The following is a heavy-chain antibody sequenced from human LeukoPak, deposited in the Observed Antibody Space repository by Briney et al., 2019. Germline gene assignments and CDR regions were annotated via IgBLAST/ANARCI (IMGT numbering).Heavy chain of an antibody. CDR2: IYYSGST. CDR3: ARQRITGGYYDSSGYYY. V-gene: IGHV4-39*01. CDR1: GGSISSSSYY. D-gene: IGHD3-22*01. Sequence: PSETLSLTCTVSGGSISSSSYYWGWIRQPPGKGLEWIGSIYYSGSTYYNPSLKSRVTISVDTSKNQFSPKLSSVTAADTAVYYCARQRITGGYYDSSGYYYWGQGTLVTVSS. J-gene: IGHJ4*02.